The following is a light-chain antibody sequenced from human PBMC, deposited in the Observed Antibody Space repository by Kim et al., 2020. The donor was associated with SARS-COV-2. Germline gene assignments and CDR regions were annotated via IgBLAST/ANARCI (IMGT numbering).Light chain of an antibody. CDR3: QQRSAWPLT. V-gene: IGKV3-11*01. J-gene: IGKJ4*01. Sequence: PGERATLSCRASQSARSYLAWYQQKPGQAPRLLIFDTSKRATGIPARFSASGSETDFTLTISSLEPEDFAVYYCQQRSAWPLTFGGGTKVDIK. CDR1: QSARSY. CDR2: DTS.